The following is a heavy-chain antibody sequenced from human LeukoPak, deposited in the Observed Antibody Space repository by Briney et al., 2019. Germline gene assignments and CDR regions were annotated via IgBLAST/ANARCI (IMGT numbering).Heavy chain of an antibody. V-gene: IGHV4-61*02. CDR3: ARDGGSYSSSSFYYYMDV. J-gene: IGHJ6*03. CDR2: IYTSGSI. D-gene: IGHD6-6*01. CDR1: GGSISSGSYY. Sequence: SETLSLTCTVSGGSISSGSYYWSWIRQPAGKGLEWIGRIYTSGSINYNPSLKSRVTIPVDTSKNQFSLKLSSVTAADTAVYYCARDGGSYSSSSFYYYMDVWGKGTTVTVSS.